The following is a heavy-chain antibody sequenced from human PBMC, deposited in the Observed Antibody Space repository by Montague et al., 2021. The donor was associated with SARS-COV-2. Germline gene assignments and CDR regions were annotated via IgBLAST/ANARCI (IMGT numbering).Heavy chain of an antibody. CDR1: GFTFEDYA. CDR3: AKVGTAAAGTTFSRYFQH. CDR2: ISWDGGSI. Sequence: SLRLSCAASGFTFEDYAMHWVRQAPGKGLEWVSGISWDGGSIGYADSVKGRFSISRDNAKNSLYLQMNSLRAEDTALYYCAKVGTAAAGTTFSRYFQHWGQGTLVTVSS. V-gene: IGHV3-9*01. D-gene: IGHD6-13*01. J-gene: IGHJ1*01.